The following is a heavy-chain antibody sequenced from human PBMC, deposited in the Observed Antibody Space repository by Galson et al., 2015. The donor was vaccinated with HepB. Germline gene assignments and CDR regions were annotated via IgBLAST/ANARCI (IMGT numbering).Heavy chain of an antibody. J-gene: IGHJ4*02. V-gene: IGHV3-53*04. CDR3: AKGYGAGSHFFDS. CDR1: GLTVSSNY. Sequence: SLRLSCAGSGLTVSSNYMGWFRQAPGKGLEWVSLSYSGGNTYYADSVKGRFTVSRHNSKNTLYLQMDLLRPEDTAVYYCAKGYGAGSHFFDSWGQGTLVTVSS. D-gene: IGHD3-10*01. CDR2: SYSGGNT.